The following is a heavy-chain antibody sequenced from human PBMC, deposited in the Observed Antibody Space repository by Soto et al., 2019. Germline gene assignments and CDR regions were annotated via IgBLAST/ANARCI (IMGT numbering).Heavy chain of an antibody. J-gene: IGHJ5*02. CDR2: IYYSGST. V-gene: IGHV4-30-4*01. CDR3: ARDPKTLRWFDP. Sequence: PSETLSLTCTVSGGSISSGDYYWSWIRQPPGKGLEWIGYIYYSGSTYYNPSLKSRVTISVDTSKNQFSLKLSSVTAADTAVYYCARDPKTLRWFDPWGQGTLVTVSS. D-gene: IGHD3-16*01. CDR1: GGSISSGDYY.